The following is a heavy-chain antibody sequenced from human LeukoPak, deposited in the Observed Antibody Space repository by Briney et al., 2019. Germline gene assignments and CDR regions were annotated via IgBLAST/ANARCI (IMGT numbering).Heavy chain of an antibody. CDR3: ARGSGYSSSWPQYYYYGMGV. CDR2: INSAGDT. CDR1: GFTFRNSD. J-gene: IGHJ6*02. D-gene: IGHD6-13*01. Sequence: PGWSLRVSCAASGFTFRNSDMHWVRQVAGKGMEWVSGINSAGDTHYIGSVRGRFTISRENAKNSLYLQMNSLQVGDTAVYYCARGSGYSSSWPQYYYYGMGVWGQGTTVTVSS. V-gene: IGHV3-13*04.